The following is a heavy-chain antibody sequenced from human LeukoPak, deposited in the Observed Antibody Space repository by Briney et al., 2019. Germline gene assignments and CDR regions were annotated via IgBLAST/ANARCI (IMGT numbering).Heavy chain of an antibody. CDR2: IYYSGST. CDR1: GGSISSYY. J-gene: IGHJ5*02. V-gene: IGHV4-59*01. CDR3: ARDNTLTMVRGVRWFDP. Sequence: SETLSLTCTVSGGSISSYYWSWIRQPPGKGLEWIGYIYYSGSTNYNPSLKSRVTISVDTSKNQFSLKLSSVTAADTAVYYCARDNTLTMVRGVRWFDPWGQGTLVTVSS. D-gene: IGHD3-10*01.